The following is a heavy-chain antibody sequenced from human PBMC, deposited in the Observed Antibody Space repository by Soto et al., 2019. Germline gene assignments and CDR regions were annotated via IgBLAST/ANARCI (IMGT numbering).Heavy chain of an antibody. D-gene: IGHD2-2*03. Sequence: ASVKASSKAPGDAYTNYNLNWVRQDTGQGLEKMGWMNPNSGNTAYAQEFQGRVTMTGNASISTAYMELSSLRSEDSAVYYCARAHLVGYCSSPRCNYYMDVWGKGPTVTVSS. V-gene: IGHV1-8*01. CDR3: ARAHLVGYCSSPRCNYYMDV. CDR1: GDAYTNYN. J-gene: IGHJ6*03. CDR2: MNPNSGNT.